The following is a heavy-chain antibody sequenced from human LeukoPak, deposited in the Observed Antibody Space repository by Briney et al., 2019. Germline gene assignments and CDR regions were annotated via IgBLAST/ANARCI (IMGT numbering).Heavy chain of an antibody. V-gene: IGHV3-15*01. Sequence: GGSLRLSCEASGFSFTNAWMNWVRLAPGKGLEWVGRLKSRVDGGAADYAAPVKGRFTISRDDSKDTPYLKMNSLKNEDTGISYCAYVRPNEYDYYYMDVWGKGTTVTVAS. CDR1: GFSFTNAW. D-gene: IGHD2-21*01. J-gene: IGHJ6*03. CDR2: LKSRVDGGAA. CDR3: AYVRPNEYDYYYMDV.